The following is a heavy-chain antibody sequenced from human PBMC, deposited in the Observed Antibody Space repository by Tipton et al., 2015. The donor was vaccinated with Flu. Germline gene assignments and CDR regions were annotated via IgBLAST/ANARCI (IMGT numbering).Heavy chain of an antibody. D-gene: IGHD5-18*01. J-gene: IGHJ6*02. CDR1: GYTFTSYG. V-gene: IGHV1-18*01. CDR3: ARDPSVSWIQLWRAYYGMDV. Sequence: QLVQSGAEVKRPGASVKVSCKASGYTFTSYGISWVRQAPGQGLEWMGWISAYNGNTNYAQKLQGRVTMTTDTSTSTAYMELRSLRSDDTAVYYCARDPSVSWIQLWRAYYGMDVWGQGTTVTVSS. CDR2: ISAYNGNT.